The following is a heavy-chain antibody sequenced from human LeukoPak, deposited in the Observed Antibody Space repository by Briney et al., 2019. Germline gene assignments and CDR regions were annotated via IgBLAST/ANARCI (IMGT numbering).Heavy chain of an antibody. CDR1: GYTFTSYA. J-gene: IGHJ3*02. D-gene: IGHD3-9*01. Sequence: ASVKVSCKASGYTFTSYAMNWVRQAPGQGLEWMGWINTNTGNPMYAQGFTGRFVFSLDTSVSTAYLQVSSLKAEDTAVYYCARDRILRYFDWSFPDAFDIWGQGTMVTVSS. CDR2: INTNTGNP. CDR3: ARDRILRYFDWSFPDAFDI. V-gene: IGHV7-4-1*02.